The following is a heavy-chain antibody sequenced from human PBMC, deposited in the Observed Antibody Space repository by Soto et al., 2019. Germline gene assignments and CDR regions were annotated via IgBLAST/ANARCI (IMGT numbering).Heavy chain of an antibody. D-gene: IGHD6-6*01. Sequence: GGSLRLSCAASGLTFSSYSMNWFRQAPGKGLEWVSYISSSSSTIYYADSVKGRFTISRDNAKNSLYLQMNSLRAEDTAVYYCAKEGGYSSSSTNFDYWGQGT. CDR1: GLTFSSYS. CDR2: ISSSSSTI. J-gene: IGHJ4*02. CDR3: AKEGGYSSSSTNFDY. V-gene: IGHV3-48*01.